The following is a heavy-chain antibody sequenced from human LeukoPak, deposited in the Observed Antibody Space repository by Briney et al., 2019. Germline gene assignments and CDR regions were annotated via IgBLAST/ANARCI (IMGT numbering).Heavy chain of an antibody. V-gene: IGHV3-30-3*01. CDR2: ISYDGSNK. D-gene: IGHD3-10*01. CDR1: GFTFISYA. CDR3: ARGLDPGIAEYYFDY. J-gene: IGHJ4*02. Sequence: GSLRLSCAASGFTFISYAMHWVRQAPGKGLEWVAVISYDGSNKYYADSVKGRFTISRDNAKNSLYLQMNSLRAEDTAVYYCARGLDPGIAEYYFDYWGQGTLVTVSS.